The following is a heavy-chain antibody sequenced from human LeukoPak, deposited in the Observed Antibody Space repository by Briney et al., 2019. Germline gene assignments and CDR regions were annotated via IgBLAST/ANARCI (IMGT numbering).Heavy chain of an antibody. Sequence: PGGSLRLSCAASGFTFSTYSMNWVRQAPGKGLEWLSYIRSGGTINYADSVKGRFIISRDNAKNSLYLQMNSLGDEDTAVYYCARDEAYGFDTWGQGTMVTVSS. CDR2: IRSGGTI. CDR1: GFTFSTYS. CDR3: ARDEAYGFDT. J-gene: IGHJ3*02. V-gene: IGHV3-48*02.